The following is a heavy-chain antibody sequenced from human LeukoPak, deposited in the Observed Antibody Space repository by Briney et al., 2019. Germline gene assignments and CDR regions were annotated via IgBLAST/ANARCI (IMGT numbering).Heavy chain of an antibody. CDR3: AKDNRIVGATGDFDY. CDR1: GFMFRGYA. J-gene: IGHJ4*02. Sequence: GGSLRLSCAASGFMFRGYAMSWVRQAPGKGLEWVSGISDTGGSTYYADSVKGRFTISRDNSKNTLYLQMNSLRAEDTAVYYCAKDNRIVGATGDFDYWGQGTLVTVSS. CDR2: ISDTGGST. V-gene: IGHV3-23*01. D-gene: IGHD1-26*01.